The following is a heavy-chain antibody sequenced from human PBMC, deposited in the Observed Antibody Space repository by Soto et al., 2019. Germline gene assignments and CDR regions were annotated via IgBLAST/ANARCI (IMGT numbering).Heavy chain of an antibody. CDR1: GFTFSSYG. CDR3: ARSGDYGGNAAFDY. J-gene: IGHJ4*02. CDR2: IWYDGSNK. D-gene: IGHD4-17*01. Sequence: QVQLVESGGGVVQPGRSLRLSCAASGFTFSSYGMHWVRQAPGKGLEWVAVIWYDGSNKYYADSVKGRFTISRDNSKNTLYLQMNSLRAEDTAVYYWARSGDYGGNAAFDYWGQGTLVTVSS. V-gene: IGHV3-33*01.